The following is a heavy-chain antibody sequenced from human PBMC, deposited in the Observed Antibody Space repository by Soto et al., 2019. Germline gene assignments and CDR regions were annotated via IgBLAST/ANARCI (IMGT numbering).Heavy chain of an antibody. CDR1: GFTFSSYA. J-gene: IGHJ4*02. V-gene: IGHV3-23*01. CDR3: AQVGGSYSTAIDY. Sequence: GGSLRLSCAASGFTFSSYAMGWVRQAPGKGLEWVSAISSTSGTIYYADSVKGRFTISRDNAKNSLYLQMSSLRDDDTAVYYCAQVGGSYSTAIDYWGQGTLVTVSS. D-gene: IGHD1-26*01. CDR2: ISSTSGTI.